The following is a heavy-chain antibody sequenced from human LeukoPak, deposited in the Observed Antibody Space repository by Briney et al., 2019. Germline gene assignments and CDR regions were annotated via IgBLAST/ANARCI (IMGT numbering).Heavy chain of an antibody. CDR1: GCTFTSYD. V-gene: IGHV1-18*01. CDR3: ARASSGTYYSYYGMDV. D-gene: IGHD1-26*01. J-gene: IGHJ6*02. CDR2: ISTYNGNT. Sequence: ASVKVSCKASGCTFTSYDISWVRQAPGQGLEWMGWISTYNGNTNYAQKLQGRVTMTTDTSTITAYMELRSLRSDDTAVYYCARASSGTYYSYYGMDVWGQGTTVTVSS.